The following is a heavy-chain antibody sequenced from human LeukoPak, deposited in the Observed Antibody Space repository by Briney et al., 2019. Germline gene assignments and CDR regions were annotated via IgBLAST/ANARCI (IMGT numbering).Heavy chain of an antibody. D-gene: IGHD5-12*01. J-gene: IGHJ4*02. V-gene: IGHV3-30*04. CDR1: GFAFSKYA. CDR3: ASTSGYDFWDMGY. CDR2: ISDGGRS. Sequence: GGSLRLSCAAPGFAFSKYAMHWVRQASGKGLEWVTIISDGGRSNYSDSVEGRFTITRDNSKNTLYLQMSSLRAEDTAVYYCASTSGYDFWDMGYWGQGTLVTVSS.